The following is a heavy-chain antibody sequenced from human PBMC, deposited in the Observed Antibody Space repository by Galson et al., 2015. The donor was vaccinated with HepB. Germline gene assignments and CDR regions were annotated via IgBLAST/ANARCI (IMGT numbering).Heavy chain of an antibody. CDR1: GYTFSTYS. Sequence: SVKVSCKASGYTFSTYSITWVRQAPGQGLEWMGIINPSSVSTNYAQKFQGRVTMTRDTSTSTVYMELSSLRSEDTAVYYCARGMVSGTYYYYGMDVWGQGTTVTVSS. V-gene: IGHV1-46*01. CDR3: ARGMVSGTYYYYGMDV. D-gene: IGHD3-10*01. J-gene: IGHJ6*02. CDR2: INPSSVST.